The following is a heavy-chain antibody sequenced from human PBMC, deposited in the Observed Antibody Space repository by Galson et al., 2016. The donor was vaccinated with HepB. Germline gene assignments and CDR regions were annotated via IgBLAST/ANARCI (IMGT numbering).Heavy chain of an antibody. D-gene: IGHD2-15*01. Sequence: LRLSCAASGFKFSNYSMNWVRQAPGKGLEWVSSISTGSDYTYYADSVRGRFTISRDNAKNSLYLQMNSLRAEDTAVYYCARVKGYCVGGRCYAHYYYMDVWGKGTTVTVSS. V-gene: IGHV3-21*01. CDR1: GFKFSNYS. J-gene: IGHJ6*03. CDR3: ARVKGYCVGGRCYAHYYYMDV. CDR2: ISTGSDYT.